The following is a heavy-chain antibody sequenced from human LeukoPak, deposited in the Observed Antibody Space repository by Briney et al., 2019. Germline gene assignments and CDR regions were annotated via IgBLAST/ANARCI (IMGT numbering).Heavy chain of an antibody. J-gene: IGHJ3*02. CDR3: ARGGGYSGYGEVLFDI. Sequence: ASVKVSCKASGYTFTSYGISRVRPPPPPGLELMGWIRAYNGNTNYAQKLQGRVTMTTDTTTSTVYMELRSLRSADTAVYYCARGGGYSGYGEVLFDIWGQGTMVTVSS. CDR2: IRAYNGNT. CDR1: GYTFTSYG. D-gene: IGHD5-12*01. V-gene: IGHV1-18*01.